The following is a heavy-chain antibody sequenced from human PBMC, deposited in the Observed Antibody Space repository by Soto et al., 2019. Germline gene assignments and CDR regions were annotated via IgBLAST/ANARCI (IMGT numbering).Heavy chain of an antibody. J-gene: IGHJ6*02. CDR3: ARLSYGAPYYYYYYGMDV. V-gene: IGHV4-59*07. CDR2: FYNGGST. D-gene: IGHD4-17*01. Sequence: SATLSLTCTVSGGSLGIYSWNWIRQSLGKGLEWIGYFYNGGSTSYNSSLKSRVTISADTSANRLSLHLNSVTAADTAVYYCARLSYGAPYYYYYYGMDVWGQGTTVS. CDR1: GGSLGIYS.